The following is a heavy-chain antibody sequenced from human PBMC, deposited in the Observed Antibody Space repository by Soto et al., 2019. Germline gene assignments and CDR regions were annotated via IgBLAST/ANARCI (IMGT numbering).Heavy chain of an antibody. D-gene: IGHD2-21*02. CDR1: CAYITAGGHY. CDR3: AALTATYWNFSI. Sequence: TLSLCCSGSCAYITAGGHYWAWIRPHPEKGLEWLGYVNYSGTTDYNPSLKSRLTVSVDTSKNQFSLSRSSVTAADTAIYYYAALTATYWNFSIWGRGTLVTVSS. J-gene: IGHJ2*01. V-gene: IGHV4-31*03. CDR2: VNYSGTT.